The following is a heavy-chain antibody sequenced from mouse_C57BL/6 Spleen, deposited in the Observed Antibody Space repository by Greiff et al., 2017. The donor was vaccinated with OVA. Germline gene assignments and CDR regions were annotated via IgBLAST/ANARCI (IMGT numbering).Heavy chain of an antibody. CDR1: GYTFTDYY. CDR3: ARGNPYYYGSSYGAY. CDR2: INPNNGGT. V-gene: IGHV1-26*01. J-gene: IGHJ3*01. Sequence: VQLQQSGPELVKPGASVKISCKASGYTFTDYYMNWVKQSHGKSLEWIGDINPNNGGTSYNQKFKGKATLTVDKSSSTAYMELRSLTSEDSAVYYCARGNPYYYGSSYGAYWGQGTLVTVSA. D-gene: IGHD1-1*01.